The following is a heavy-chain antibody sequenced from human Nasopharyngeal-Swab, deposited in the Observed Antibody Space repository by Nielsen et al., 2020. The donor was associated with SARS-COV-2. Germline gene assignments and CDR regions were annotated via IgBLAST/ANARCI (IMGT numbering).Heavy chain of an antibody. J-gene: IGHJ6*03. D-gene: IGHD2-2*01. V-gene: IGHV1-69*01. CDR2: IIPIFGTA. Sequence: WVRQAPGQGLEWMGGIIPIFGTANCAQKFQGRVTITADESTSTAYMELSSLRSEDTAVYYCARSRLPYCSSTSCSYYYMDVWGKGTTVTVSS. CDR3: ARSRLPYCSSTSCSYYYMDV.